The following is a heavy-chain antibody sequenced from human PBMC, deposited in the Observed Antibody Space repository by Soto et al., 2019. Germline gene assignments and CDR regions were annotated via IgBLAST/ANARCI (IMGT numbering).Heavy chain of an antibody. CDR2: INPSGGST. J-gene: IGHJ3*02. Sequence: ASVKVSCKASGYTFTSYYIHWVRQAPGQGLEWMGIINPSGGSTSYAQKFQGRVTMTRDTSTSTVYMELSSLRSEDTAVYYCARDPSSLSTVNDAFDIWGQGTMVTVSS. CDR1: GYTFTSYY. CDR3: ARDPSSLSTVNDAFDI. D-gene: IGHD4-4*01. V-gene: IGHV1-46*01.